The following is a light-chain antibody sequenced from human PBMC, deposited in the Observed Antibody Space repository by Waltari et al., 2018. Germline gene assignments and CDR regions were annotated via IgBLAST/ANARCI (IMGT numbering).Light chain of an antibody. CDR1: QSVSSN. J-gene: IGKJ2*01. CDR3: QQYNNWPPEDT. CDR2: GAS. V-gene: IGKV3-15*01. Sequence: EIVMTQSPATLSVSPGEGATLSCRASQSVSSNLAWYQHKPGQAPRLLIYGASTRATGIPARFSGSGSGKEFTLTISSLQSEDFAFYYCQQYNNWPPEDTFGQGTKLEIK.